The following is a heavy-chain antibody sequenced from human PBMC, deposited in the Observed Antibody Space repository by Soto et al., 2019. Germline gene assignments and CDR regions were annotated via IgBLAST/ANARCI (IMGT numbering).Heavy chain of an antibody. CDR2: ISTYDGNT. D-gene: IGHD2-15*01. J-gene: IGHJ4*02. V-gene: IGHV1-18*01. CDR3: ARDRGRPGIGGTCPFDY. Sequence: QVQLVQSGAEVKNPGASVRVSCRASGYSFTIYGITWVRQAPGQGLEWMGWISTYDGNTNYAQNFQGRVSMARDTPTRTAYMELRSRRSAEPAVYYGARDRGRPGIGGTCPFDYGAKGTLSPSPQ. CDR1: GYSFTIYG.